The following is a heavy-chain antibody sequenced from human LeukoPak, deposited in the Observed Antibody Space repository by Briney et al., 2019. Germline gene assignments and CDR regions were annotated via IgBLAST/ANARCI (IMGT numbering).Heavy chain of an antibody. V-gene: IGHV5-51*01. Sequence: GESLKISCKGSGYSFTSYWNGWVRQMPGKGLEWMGIIYPGDSDTRYSPSFQGQVTISADKSISTAYLQWSSLKASDTAMYYCASSYYDSSGYYSDFDYWGQGTLVTVSS. D-gene: IGHD3-22*01. J-gene: IGHJ4*02. CDR1: GYSFTSYW. CDR3: ASSYYDSSGYYSDFDY. CDR2: IYPGDSDT.